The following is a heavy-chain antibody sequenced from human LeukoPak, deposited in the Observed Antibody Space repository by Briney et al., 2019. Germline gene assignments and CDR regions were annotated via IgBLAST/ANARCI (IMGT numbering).Heavy chain of an antibody. D-gene: IGHD1-1*01. V-gene: IGHV1-8*01. CDR2: MNPNIGNT. CDR1: GYTFTSYD. J-gene: IGHJ6*03. CDR3: ARGTTPRLNYYYYYMDV. Sequence: ASVKVSCKASGYTFTSYDINWMRQAIGHGLEWMGWMNPNIGNTGYAQKFQGRVTMTRNTSISTAYMELSSLRSEDTAVYYCARGTTPRLNYYYYYMDVWGKGTTVTVSS.